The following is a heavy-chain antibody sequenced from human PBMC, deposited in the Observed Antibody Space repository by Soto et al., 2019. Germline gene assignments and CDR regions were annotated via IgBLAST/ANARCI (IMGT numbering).Heavy chain of an antibody. D-gene: IGHD6-19*01. CDR2: ISNNGGNT. V-gene: IGHV3-64*01. CDR1: GFTFSRFA. J-gene: IGHJ3*01. Sequence: PGGSLRLSCAAAGFTFSRFAMHWVRQPPGKGLEYVSAISNNGGNTYYSNSAKGRFTISRDDSKNTLYLQMGSLRTEDMAVYYCARAETFNAYDVWGQGTMVTVSS. CDR3: ARAETFNAYDV.